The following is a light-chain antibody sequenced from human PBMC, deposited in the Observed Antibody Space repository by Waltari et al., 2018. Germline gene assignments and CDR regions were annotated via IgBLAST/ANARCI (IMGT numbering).Light chain of an antibody. Sequence: QSALTQPDYLSGSPGQPIPLSTPGSSCDVGSYILVSSYQQHPGKAPKLMIYEGSKRPSGVSNRFSGSKSDNTASLTISGLQAEDEAHYYCCSYAGSSAPRVFGGGTKLTVL. CDR2: EGS. CDR1: SCDVGSYIL. CDR3: CSYAGSSAPRV. J-gene: IGLJ3*02. V-gene: IGLV2-23*01.